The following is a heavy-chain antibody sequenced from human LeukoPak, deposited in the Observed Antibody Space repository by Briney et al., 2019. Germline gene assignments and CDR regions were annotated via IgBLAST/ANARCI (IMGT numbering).Heavy chain of an antibody. CDR3: ARDRAVDAFDV. CDR2: ISSSSSYI. J-gene: IGHJ3*01. CDR1: GFTFSTYN. Sequence: GGSLRLSCAASGFTFSTYNMNWVRQAPGKGLEWVSSISSSSSYIYYAASVKGRFTISRDNAKNSLYLQMNSLRAEDTAVYYCARDRAVDAFDVWGQGTIVTVSS. V-gene: IGHV3-21*01.